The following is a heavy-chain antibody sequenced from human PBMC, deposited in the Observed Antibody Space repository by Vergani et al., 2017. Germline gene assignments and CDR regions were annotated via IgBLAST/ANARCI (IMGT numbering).Heavy chain of an antibody. J-gene: IGHJ4*02. D-gene: IGHD1-26*01. Sequence: VQLVESGGGVVQPGRSLRLSCAASGFTFSSYSMNWVRQAPGKGLEWVSYISSSGSTIYYADSVKGRFTISRDNAKNSLYLQMNSLRAEDTAVYYCAGPRSILGSFDYWGQGTLVTVSS. CDR2: ISSSGSTI. V-gene: IGHV3-48*04. CDR3: AGPRSILGSFDY. CDR1: GFTFSSYS.